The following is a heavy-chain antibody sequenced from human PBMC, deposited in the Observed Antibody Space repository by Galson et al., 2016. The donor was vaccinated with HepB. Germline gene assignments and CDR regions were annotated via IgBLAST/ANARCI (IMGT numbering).Heavy chain of an antibody. CDR3: ARGSSIWFRGAFDI. CDR2: VYYSGST. CDR1: GGSISTYY. Sequence: SETLSLTCTVSGGSISTYYWSLIRQPPGKGLEWIGYVYYSGSTRYNPSLKSRVTISVDTSKNHFSLKLTSVTAADTAVYYCARGSSIWFRGAFDIWGQGTMVTVSS. J-gene: IGHJ3*02. V-gene: IGHV4-59*01. D-gene: IGHD6-13*01.